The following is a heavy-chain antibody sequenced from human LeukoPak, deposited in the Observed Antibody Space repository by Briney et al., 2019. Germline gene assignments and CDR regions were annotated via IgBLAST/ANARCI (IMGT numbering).Heavy chain of an antibody. J-gene: IGHJ3*01. V-gene: IGHV4-34*01. CDR3: ARRSGNIVVVIHKVDAFDF. CDR2: INHSGST. Sequence: SETLSLTCAVYGGSFSGYYWSWIRQPPGKGLEWIGEINHSGSTNYNPSLKSRVTISVDTSKNQFSLKLSSVTAADTAVYYCARRSGNIVVVIHKVDAFDFLGQRTMGTVSS. CDR1: GGSFSGYY. D-gene: IGHD2-15*01.